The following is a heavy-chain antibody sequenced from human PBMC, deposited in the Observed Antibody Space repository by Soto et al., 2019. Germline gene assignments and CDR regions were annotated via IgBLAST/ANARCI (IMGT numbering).Heavy chain of an antibody. CDR1: GGTFSSYT. D-gene: IGHD5-18*01. J-gene: IGHJ4*02. CDR3: ARVERGYSDGPVDY. Sequence: QVQLVQSGAEVKKPGSSVKVSCKASGGTFSSYTISWVRQAPGQGLEWMGRIIPILGIANYAQKFQGRVMSPADKSTSTAYMEMSSLRSEDTAVYYCARVERGYSDGPVDYWGQGTLVTVSS. V-gene: IGHV1-69*02. CDR2: IIPILGIA.